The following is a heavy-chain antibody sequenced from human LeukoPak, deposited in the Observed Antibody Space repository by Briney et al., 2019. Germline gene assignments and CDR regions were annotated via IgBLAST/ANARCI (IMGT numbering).Heavy chain of an antibody. J-gene: IGHJ2*01. CDR2: IYSGGST. CDR1: GFTFNSYW. D-gene: IGHD2-21*01. CDR3: ARERDWDWYFDL. Sequence: PGGSLRLSCAASGFTFNSYWMSWVRQAPGKGLEWVSIIYSGGSTYYADSVKGRFTISRDNSKNTLYLQMNSLRAEDTAVYYCARERDWDWYFDLWGRGTLVTVSS. V-gene: IGHV3-53*01.